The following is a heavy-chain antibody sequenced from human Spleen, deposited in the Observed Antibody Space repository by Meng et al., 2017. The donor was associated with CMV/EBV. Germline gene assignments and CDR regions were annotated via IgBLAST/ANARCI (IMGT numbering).Heavy chain of an antibody. J-gene: IGHJ5*02. Sequence: YVGSFSGYYWSWIRQPPGKGLEWLGEINHSGSTNYNPSLKSRVTISVDTSKNQFSLKLSSVTAADTAVYYCARSWGRIAAPRGWFDPWGQGTLVTVSS. CDR3: ARSWGRIAAPRGWFDP. V-gene: IGHV4-34*01. CDR1: VGSFSGYY. CDR2: INHSGST. D-gene: IGHD6-13*01.